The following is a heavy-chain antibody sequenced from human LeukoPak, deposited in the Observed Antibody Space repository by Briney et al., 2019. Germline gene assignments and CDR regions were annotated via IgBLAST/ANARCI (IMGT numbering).Heavy chain of an antibody. CDR1: GGSFSGYY. J-gene: IGHJ4*02. CDR3: ARVIYYGLFDY. D-gene: IGHD3-10*01. Sequence: PSETLSLTCAVYGGSFSGYYWSWIRQPPGKGLEWIGEINHSGSTNYNPSLKSRVTISVDTSKNQFSLKLSSVTAADTAVYYCARVIYYGLFDYWGQGTLVTVSS. CDR2: INHSGST. V-gene: IGHV4-34*01.